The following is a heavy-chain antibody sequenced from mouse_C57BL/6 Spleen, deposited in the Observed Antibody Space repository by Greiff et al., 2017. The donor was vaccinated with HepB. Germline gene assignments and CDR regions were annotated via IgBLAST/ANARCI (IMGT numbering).Heavy chain of an antibody. CDR1: GYAFSSSW. Sequence: QVQLQQSGPELVKPGASVKISCKASGYAFSSSWMNWVKQRPGKCLEWIGRIYPGDGDTNYNGKFKGKATLTADKSSSTAYMQLSSLTSEDSAVYFCASVVAGYFDVWGTGTTVTVSS. CDR2: IYPGDGDT. CDR3: ASVVAGYFDV. J-gene: IGHJ1*03. D-gene: IGHD1-1*01. V-gene: IGHV1-82*01.